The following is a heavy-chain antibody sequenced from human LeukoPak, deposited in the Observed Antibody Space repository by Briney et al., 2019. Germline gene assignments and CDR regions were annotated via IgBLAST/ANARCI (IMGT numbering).Heavy chain of an antibody. J-gene: IGHJ6*03. CDR2: ISYDGSNQ. CDR1: GFTFSSYA. Sequence: GRSLRLSCAASGFTFSSYAMHWVRQAPGKGLEWVAVISYDGSNQYYADSVKGRFTISRDNSKNTLYLQMNSLRAEDTAVYYCARDSPTDYMDVWGKGTTVTVSS. CDR3: ARDSPTDYMDV. V-gene: IGHV3-30-3*01.